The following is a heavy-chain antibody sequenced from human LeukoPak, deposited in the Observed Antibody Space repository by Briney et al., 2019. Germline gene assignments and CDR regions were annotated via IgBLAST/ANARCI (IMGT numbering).Heavy chain of an antibody. J-gene: IGHJ3*02. CDR1: GGSISSSSYY. CDR2: IYYSGST. V-gene: IGHV4-39*01. CDR3: ARQSGYYSVDAFDI. Sequence: SETLSLTCTVSGGSISSSSYYWGWIRQPPGKGLEWIGSIYYSGSTYYNPSLKSRVTISEDTSKNQFSLKLSSVTAADTAVYYCARQSGYYSVDAFDIWGQGTMVTVSS. D-gene: IGHD3-22*01.